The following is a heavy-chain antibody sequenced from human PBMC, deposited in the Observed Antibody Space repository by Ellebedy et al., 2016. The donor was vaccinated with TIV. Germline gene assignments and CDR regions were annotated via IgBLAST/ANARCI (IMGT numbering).Heavy chain of an antibody. CDR2: INPSGGST. V-gene: IGHV1-46*01. D-gene: IGHD2-21*01. CDR1: GYTFTSYY. J-gene: IGHJ2*01. Sequence: AASVKVSCKASGYTFTSYYMHWVRQAPGQGLEWMGIINPSGGSTSYAQKFQERVTITRDMSTSTAYMELSSLRSEDTAVYYCAADSDAVIDPYGYFDLWGRGTLVTVSS. CDR3: AADSDAVIDPYGYFDL.